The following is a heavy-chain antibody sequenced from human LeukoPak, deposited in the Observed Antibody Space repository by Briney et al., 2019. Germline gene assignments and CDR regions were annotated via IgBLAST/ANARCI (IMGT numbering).Heavy chain of an antibody. CDR2: IIPIFGTA. J-gene: IGHJ6*02. Sequence: ASVKVSCEASGGTFSSYAISWVRQAPGQGLEWMGGIIPIFGTANYAQKFQGRVTITADESTSTAYMELSSLRSEDTAVYYCARGLYCSGGSCYSDYYYGMDVWGQGTTVTVSS. CDR1: GGTFSSYA. D-gene: IGHD2-15*01. CDR3: ARGLYCSGGSCYSDYYYGMDV. V-gene: IGHV1-69*13.